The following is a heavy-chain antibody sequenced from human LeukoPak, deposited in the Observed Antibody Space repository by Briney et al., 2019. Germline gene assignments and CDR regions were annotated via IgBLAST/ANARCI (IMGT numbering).Heavy chain of an antibody. CDR3: AKDMGGGSRTYYDFWSFYYYGMDV. D-gene: IGHD3-3*01. Sequence: PGGSLRLSCAASGFTFSSYGMHWVRQAPGKGLEWVAVISYDGSNKYYADSVKGRFTISRDNSKNTLYLRMNSLRAEDTAVYYCAKDMGGGSRTYYDFWSFYYYGMDVWGQGTTVTVS. CDR1: GFTFSSYG. V-gene: IGHV3-30*18. CDR2: ISYDGSNK. J-gene: IGHJ6*02.